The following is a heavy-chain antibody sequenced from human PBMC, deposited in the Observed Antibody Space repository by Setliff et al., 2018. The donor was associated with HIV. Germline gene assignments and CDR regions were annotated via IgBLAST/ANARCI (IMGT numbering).Heavy chain of an antibody. V-gene: IGHV4-31*03. J-gene: IGHJ4*02. CDR1: GDSISRGGYY. D-gene: IGHD3-22*01. CDR3: ARHYYNSGAPVGMAY. Sequence: SETLSLTCTVSGDSISRGGYYWSWIRQHPGGGLDWIGYISYSGSTFYDPSLKSRVTISLDTSYNQFSLKVKSVTAADTAVYYCARHYYNSGAPVGMAYWGQGTLVTVSS. CDR2: ISYSGST.